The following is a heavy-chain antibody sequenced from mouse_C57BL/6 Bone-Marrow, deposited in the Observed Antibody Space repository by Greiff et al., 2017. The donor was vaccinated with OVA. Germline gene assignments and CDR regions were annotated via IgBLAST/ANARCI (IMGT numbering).Heavy chain of an antibody. CDR1: GFTFSDYG. J-gene: IGHJ4*01. Sequence: DVMLVEPGGGLVQPGGSLKLSCPASGFTFSDYGMPWVRQAPGKGLEWVAFISNLAYSIYNADTVTGRFTSSRENAKNTLYREMSGLRSEDTAMYYCARQGANAYAMDYWGQGSSVTVSS. CDR2: ISNLAYSI. V-gene: IGHV5-15*01. CDR3: ARQGANAYAMDY. D-gene: IGHD3-1*01.